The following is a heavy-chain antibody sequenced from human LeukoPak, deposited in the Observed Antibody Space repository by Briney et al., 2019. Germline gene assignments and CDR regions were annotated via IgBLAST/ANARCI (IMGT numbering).Heavy chain of an antibody. CDR1: GFIFSNYY. CDR3: ARGSSSWYGGDY. Sequence: GGSLRLSCAASGFIFSNYYMSWVRQAPGKGLEWVANINKDETEKYYVGSVEGRFTISRDNAKNSLYLQMNSLRAEDTAVYYCARGSSSWYGGDYWGQGTLVTVSS. V-gene: IGHV3-7*01. J-gene: IGHJ4*02. D-gene: IGHD6-13*01. CDR2: INKDETEK.